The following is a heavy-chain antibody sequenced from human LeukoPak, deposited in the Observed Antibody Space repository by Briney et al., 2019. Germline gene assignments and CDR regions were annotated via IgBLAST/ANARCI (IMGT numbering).Heavy chain of an antibody. Sequence: PSETLSLTCTVSGGSVSSGSYYWSWIRQPPGKGLEWIGYIHYSGSTNYNPSLKSRVTISVDTSKNQFSLKLSSVTAADTAVYYCARDLASTFDYWGQGTLVTVSS. CDR3: ARDLASTFDY. CDR2: IHYSGST. J-gene: IGHJ4*02. V-gene: IGHV4-61*01. CDR1: GGSVSSGSYY.